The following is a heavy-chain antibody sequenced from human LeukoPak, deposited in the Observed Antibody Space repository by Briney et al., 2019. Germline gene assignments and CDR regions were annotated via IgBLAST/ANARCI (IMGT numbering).Heavy chain of an antibody. Sequence: ASVKVSCKASGYTFTSYGFSWVRQAPGQGLEWMGWISAHSDNTNYPQKFQGRVTMTTDTSTSTAYMELRSLRSDDTAVYYCARGPRGGIGYFYYMDVWGKGTTVTAS. CDR2: ISAHSDNT. D-gene: IGHD3-10*01. V-gene: IGHV1-18*01. J-gene: IGHJ6*03. CDR1: GYTFTSYG. CDR3: ARGPRGGIGYFYYMDV.